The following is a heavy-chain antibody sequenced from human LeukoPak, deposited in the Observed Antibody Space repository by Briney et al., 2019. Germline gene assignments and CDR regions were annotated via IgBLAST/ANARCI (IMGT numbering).Heavy chain of an antibody. D-gene: IGHD5-24*01. J-gene: IGHJ4*02. CDR2: IHYDGNT. CDR1: GGPISSSTYS. Sequence: PSETLSLTCTVSGGPISSSTYSWTWIRQPPGKGLEWIGSIHYDGNTYYKPSLKSRVTISVDTSKIQFSLRLSSVTAADMATYYCARHSLNNYGSYYWGQGTLVTVSS. CDR3: ARHSLNNYGSYY. V-gene: IGHV4-39*01.